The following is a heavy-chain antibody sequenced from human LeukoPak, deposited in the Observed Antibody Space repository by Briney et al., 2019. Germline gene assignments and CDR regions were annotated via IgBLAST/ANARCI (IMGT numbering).Heavy chain of an antibody. V-gene: IGHV3-49*03. Sequence: GGSLRLSCTASGFTFGDYAMSWFRQAPGKGLEWVGFIRSKIYGGTTEYAASVKGRFTISRDDSKSIAYLQMNSLKTEDTAVYYCTRDQYSIGWYDILFDYWGQGTLVTVSS. J-gene: IGHJ4*02. CDR3: TRDQYSIGWYDILFDY. CDR1: GFTFGDYA. D-gene: IGHD6-19*01. CDR2: IRSKIYGGTT.